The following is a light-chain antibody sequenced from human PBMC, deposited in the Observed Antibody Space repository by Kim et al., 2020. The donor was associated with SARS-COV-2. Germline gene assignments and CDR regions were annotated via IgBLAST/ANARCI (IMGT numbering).Light chain of an antibody. CDR2: AAS. CDR3: KQYYSYPYT. CDR1: QGIRIY. V-gene: IGKV1-8*01. J-gene: IGKJ2*01. Sequence: SASTGDSVPSTCRASQGIRIYLAGYEQKPGKAPKLLIYAASTLQRGVPSRFSGSGSGTDFTLTISCLQSEDFATYYCKQYYSYPYTLGQGTKLEI.